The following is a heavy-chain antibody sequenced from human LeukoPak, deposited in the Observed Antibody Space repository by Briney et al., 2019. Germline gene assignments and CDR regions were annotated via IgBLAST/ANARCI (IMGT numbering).Heavy chain of an antibody. CDR3: ARVRLGIYYYMDV. CDR1: GGSISSYY. CDR2: IYYSGST. Sequence: SETLPLTCTVSGGSISSYYWSWIRQPPGKGLEWIGYIYYSGSTNYNPSLKSRVTISVDTSKNQFSLKLSSVTAADTAVYYCARVRLGIYYYMDVWGKGTTVTVSS. D-gene: IGHD3-16*01. V-gene: IGHV4-59*01. J-gene: IGHJ6*03.